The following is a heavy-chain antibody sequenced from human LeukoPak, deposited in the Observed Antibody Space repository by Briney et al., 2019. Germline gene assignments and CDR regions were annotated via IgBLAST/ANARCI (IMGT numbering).Heavy chain of an antibody. Sequence: SVKVSCKASGGTFSSYAISWVRQAPGQGLEWMGGVIPIFGTANYAQKFQGRVTITADESTSTAYMELSSLRSEDTAVYYCAREGPYSSGWLLDYWGQGTLVTVSS. V-gene: IGHV1-69*13. CDR1: GGTFSSYA. CDR2: VIPIFGTA. CDR3: AREGPYSSGWLLDY. J-gene: IGHJ4*02. D-gene: IGHD6-19*01.